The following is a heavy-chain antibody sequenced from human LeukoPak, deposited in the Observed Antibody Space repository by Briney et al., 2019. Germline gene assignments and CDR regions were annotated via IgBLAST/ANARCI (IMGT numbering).Heavy chain of an antibody. CDR1: GFTFSSYG. Sequence: GGSLRLSCAASGFTFSSYGMHWVRQAPGKGLEWVAVISYDGSNKYYADSVKGRFTISRDNSKNTLYLQMNSLRAEDTAVYYCASDIAGYDSSGYRFDYWGQGTLVTVSS. CDR3: ASDIAGYDSSGYRFDY. J-gene: IGHJ4*02. D-gene: IGHD3-22*01. V-gene: IGHV3-30*03. CDR2: ISYDGSNK.